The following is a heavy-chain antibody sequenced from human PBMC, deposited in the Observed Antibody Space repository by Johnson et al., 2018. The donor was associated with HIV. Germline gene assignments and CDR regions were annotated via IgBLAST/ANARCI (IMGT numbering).Heavy chain of an antibody. CDR2: IYSGGST. Sequence: QVQLVESGGGVVRPGGSLRLSCAASGFIFSTYAMHWVRQAPGKGLEWVSAIYSGGSTYYADSVKGRFTSSRDNRKKSLYLQMNSLRAEDTALYYCARGPPSLFRGAFDIWGQGTMVTVSS. CDR3: ARGPPSLFRGAFDI. J-gene: IGHJ3*02. V-gene: IGHV3-NL1*01. D-gene: IGHD2-21*01. CDR1: GFIFSTYA.